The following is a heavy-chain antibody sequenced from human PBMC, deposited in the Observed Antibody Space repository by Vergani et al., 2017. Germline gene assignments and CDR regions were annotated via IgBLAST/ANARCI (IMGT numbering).Heavy chain of an antibody. CDR1: GGSISTGISY. CDR2: ISYLGTT. D-gene: IGHD2-21*01. Sequence: QVQLQESGPGLVKPSQTLSLTCSVSGGSISTGISYWSWIRQPPGGALVWIGYISYLGTTYYNPSLESRISMSVDTSKNQFSLKLSSVTAADTAVYYCARGCGGDCYHDYWGQGTLVTVSS. V-gene: IGHV4-30-4*08. CDR3: ARGCGGDCYHDY. J-gene: IGHJ4*02.